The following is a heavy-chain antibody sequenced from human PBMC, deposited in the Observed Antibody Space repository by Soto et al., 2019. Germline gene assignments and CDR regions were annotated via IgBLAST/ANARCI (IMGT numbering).Heavy chain of an antibody. CDR2: ISYDGSNK. J-gene: IGHJ3*02. Sequence: PGGSLRLSCAASGFTFSSYGMHWVRQAPGKGLEWVAVISYDGSNKYYADSVKGRFTISRDNSKNTLYLQMNSLRAEDTAVYYCAKDLTPMIVGDTRDDAFDIWGQGTMVTVSS. CDR1: GFTFSSYG. D-gene: IGHD1-26*01. V-gene: IGHV3-30*18. CDR3: AKDLTPMIVGDTRDDAFDI.